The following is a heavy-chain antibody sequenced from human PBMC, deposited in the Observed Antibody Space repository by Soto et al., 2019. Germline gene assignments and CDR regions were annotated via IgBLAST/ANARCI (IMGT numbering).Heavy chain of an antibody. CDR2: INPNGGST. J-gene: IGHJ4*02. CDR3: ARGLTSGDY. Sequence: ASVKVSCKASGYTSTSFYIHWVRQAPGQGLEWMAIINPNGGSTNYAPNLQGRVTLTRDTSTNTVYIELSSLGSEDTAVYYCARGLTSGDYWGQGTLVTVSS. V-gene: IGHV1-46*01. CDR1: GYTSTSFY. D-gene: IGHD7-27*01.